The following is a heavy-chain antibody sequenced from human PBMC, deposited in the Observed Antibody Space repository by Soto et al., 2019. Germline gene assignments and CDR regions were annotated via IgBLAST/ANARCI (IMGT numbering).Heavy chain of an antibody. Sequence: SETLSLTCTVSGGSISSYYWSWIRQPPGKGLEWIGYIYYSGGTNYNPSLKSRVTISVDTSKNQFSLKLSSVTAAATAVYYCARIKSFWSHLEFDYLGQGIAVTVSS. D-gene: IGHD2-8*02. J-gene: IGHJ4*02. CDR2: IYYSGGT. CDR1: GGSISSYY. V-gene: IGHV4-59*01. CDR3: ARIKSFWSHLEFDY.